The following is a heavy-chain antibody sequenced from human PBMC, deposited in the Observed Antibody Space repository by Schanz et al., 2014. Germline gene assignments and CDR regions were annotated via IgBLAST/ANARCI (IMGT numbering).Heavy chain of an antibody. J-gene: IGHJ4*02. CDR3: ARVPYGSGSYWDY. CDR1: GFTFSSYA. D-gene: IGHD3-10*01. Sequence: QVQLLQFGGGVVQPGRSLRLSCVASGFTFSSYAMHWVRQAPGKGLEWVAVISYDGRNKYYADSVKGRFTISRENAKNSLYLQMNSLRAGDTAVYYCARVPYGSGSYWDYWGQGTLVTVSS. V-gene: IGHV3-30*14. CDR2: ISYDGRNK.